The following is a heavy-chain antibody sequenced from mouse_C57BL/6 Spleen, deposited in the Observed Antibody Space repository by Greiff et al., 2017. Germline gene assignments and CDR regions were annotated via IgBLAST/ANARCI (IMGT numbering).Heavy chain of an antibody. CDR2: ISSGGSYT. D-gene: IGHD2-4*01. Sequence: EVQGVESGGDLVKPGGSLKLSCAASGFTFSSYGMSWVRQTPDKRLEWVATISSGGSYTYYPDSVKGRFTISRDNAKNTLYLQMSSLKSEDTAMYDCARSTMITTSLFDYWGQGTTLTVSS. CDR3: ARSTMITTSLFDY. V-gene: IGHV5-6*01. CDR1: GFTFSSYG. J-gene: IGHJ2*01.